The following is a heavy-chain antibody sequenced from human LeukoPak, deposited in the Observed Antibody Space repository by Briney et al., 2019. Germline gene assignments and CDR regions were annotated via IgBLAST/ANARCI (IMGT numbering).Heavy chain of an antibody. CDR2: IYYSGST. Sequence: SETLSLTCTVSGGSISSSSYYWGWIRQPPGKGLEWIGSIYYSGSTYYNPSLKSRVTISVDTSKNQFSLKLSSVTAADTAVYYCARDRGGIAAPFDYWGQGALVTVSS. CDR3: ARDRGGIAAPFDY. CDR1: GGSISSSSYY. J-gene: IGHJ4*02. D-gene: IGHD6-6*01. V-gene: IGHV4-39*07.